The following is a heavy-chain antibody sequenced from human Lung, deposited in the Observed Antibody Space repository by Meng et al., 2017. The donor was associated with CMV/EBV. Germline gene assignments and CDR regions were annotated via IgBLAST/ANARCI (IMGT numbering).Heavy chain of an antibody. CDR1: GLTVSNNY. CDR3: ARDMYWDQSYHGMDV. D-gene: IGHD1-26*01. V-gene: IGHV3-66*02. J-gene: IGHJ6*02. CDR2: FYSGGST. Sequence: GGSLRLXXAASGLTVSNNYLTWVRQAPGKGLEWVSVFYSGGSTYYADSVKGRFTVSRDNSKNTLHRQMNSLRVEDTGIYYCARDMYWDQSYHGMDVWGRGTTVXVSS.